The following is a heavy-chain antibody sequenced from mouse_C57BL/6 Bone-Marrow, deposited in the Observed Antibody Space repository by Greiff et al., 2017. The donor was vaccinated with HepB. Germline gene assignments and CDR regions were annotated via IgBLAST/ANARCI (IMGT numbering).Heavy chain of an antibody. D-gene: IGHD1-1*01. CDR2: IDPENGDT. Sequence: VQLQQSGAELVRPGASVKLSCTASGFNIKDDYMHWVKQRPEQGLEWIGWIDPENGDTEYASKFQGKATITADTSSNTAYLQLSSLTSEDTAVYYCTTTCGSSYGWFAYWGQGTLVTVSA. CDR3: TTTCGSSYGWFAY. J-gene: IGHJ3*01. V-gene: IGHV14-4*01. CDR1: GFNIKDDY.